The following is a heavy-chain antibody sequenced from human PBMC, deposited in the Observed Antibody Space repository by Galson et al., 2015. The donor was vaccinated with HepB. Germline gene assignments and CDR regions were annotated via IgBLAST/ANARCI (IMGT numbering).Heavy chain of an antibody. Sequence: SLRLSCAASGFTFSSYAMSWVRQAPGKGLEWVSAISGSGGSTYYADSVKGRFTISRDNSKNTLYLQMNSLRAEDTAVYYCAKCDSGELGIYVDYWGQGTLVTVSS. CDR2: ISGSGGST. V-gene: IGHV3-23*01. CDR3: AKCDSGELGIYVDY. CDR1: GFTFSSYA. D-gene: IGHD7-27*01. J-gene: IGHJ4*02.